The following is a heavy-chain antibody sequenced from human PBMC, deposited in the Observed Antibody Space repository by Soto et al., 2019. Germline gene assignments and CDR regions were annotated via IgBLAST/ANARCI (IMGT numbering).Heavy chain of an antibody. CDR2: ISYIETT. CDR3: ARLHGYCISTSCYGYYGMDV. J-gene: IGHJ6*02. V-gene: IGHV4-30-4*01. CDR1: GGSLSSGDYY. D-gene: IGHD2-2*01. Sequence: SETLSLTCTVSGGSLSSGDYYWSWIRQPPGKGLEWIGYISYIETTDYNQSLKSRVTISVDLSKSQLSMTLNPVNAADTAVYYCARLHGYCISTSCYGYYGMDVWGQGTTVTVSS.